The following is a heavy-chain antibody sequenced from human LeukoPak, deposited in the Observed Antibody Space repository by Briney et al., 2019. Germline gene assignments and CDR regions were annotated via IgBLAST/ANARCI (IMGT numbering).Heavy chain of an antibody. V-gene: IGHV3-48*02. J-gene: IGHJ4*02. D-gene: IGHD2/OR15-2a*01. CDR2: ISSGSNSI. CDR3: ARGPSNRHFDY. Sequence: GGSLRLSCAASGFTFRSYSMEWVRQAPGKGLEWVSHISSGSNSINYADSVKGRFTISRDNAKNSLLLQMNSLRDEDTAVYYCARGPSNRHFDYWGQGTLVTVSS. CDR1: GFTFRSYS.